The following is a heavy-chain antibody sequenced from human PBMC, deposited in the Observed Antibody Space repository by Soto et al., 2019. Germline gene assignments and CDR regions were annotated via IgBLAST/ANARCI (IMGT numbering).Heavy chain of an antibody. CDR2: TYYRSKWYN. V-gene: IGHV6-1*01. J-gene: IGHJ4*02. CDR3: ATTRYYYGSGSYFDF. D-gene: IGHD3-10*01. Sequence: SQTLSLTCAISGDSVSSNSAALNWIRQSPSRGLEWLGETYYRSKWYNHYAVSVKSRITLRSDTSKNEFSLHLNSVTPEDTGVYFCATTRYYYGSGSYFDFWGQGTPVTVSS. CDR1: GDSVSSNSAA.